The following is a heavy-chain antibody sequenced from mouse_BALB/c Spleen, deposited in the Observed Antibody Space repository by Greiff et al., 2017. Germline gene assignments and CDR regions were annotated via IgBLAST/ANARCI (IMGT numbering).Heavy chain of an antibody. J-gene: IGHJ4*01. V-gene: IGHV2-9*02. CDR3: ARDPGGNYGDYYAMDY. D-gene: IGHD2-1*01. CDR1: GFSLTSYG. Sequence: VKLMESGPGLVAPSQSLSITCTVSGFSLTSYGVHWVRQPPGKGLEWLGVIWAGGSTNYNSALMSRLSISKDNSKSQVFLKMNSLQTDDTAMYYCARDPGGNYGDYYAMDYWGQGTSVTVSS. CDR2: IWAGGST.